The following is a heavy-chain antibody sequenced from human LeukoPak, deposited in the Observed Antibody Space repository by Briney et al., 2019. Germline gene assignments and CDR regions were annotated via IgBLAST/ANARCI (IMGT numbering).Heavy chain of an antibody. J-gene: IGHJ1*01. CDR1: GYSFTSYW. D-gene: IGHD3-22*01. V-gene: IGHV5-51*01. CDR2: IYPGDSDT. Sequence: GESLKISCKGSGYSFTSYWIGWVRQMPGKGLEWMGIIYPGDSDTRYSPSFQGQVTISADKSISTAYLQWSSLKASDTAMYYCASPPPYDSSGYASPEYFRHWGQGTLVTVSS. CDR3: ASPPPYDSSGYASPEYFRH.